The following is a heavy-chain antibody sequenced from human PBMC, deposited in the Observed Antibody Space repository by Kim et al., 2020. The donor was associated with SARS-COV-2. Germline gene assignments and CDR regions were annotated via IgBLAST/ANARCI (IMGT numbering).Heavy chain of an antibody. CDR1: GDSITTPYY. CDR2: IYHSGNT. Sequence: SETLSLTCTVSGDSITTPYYWSWLRQPPGKGLEWIGYIYHSGNTHYNQSLVSRATISVDTSKNQFFLNLTSVTAADTAIYYCARDFGRMSHFEYWGQGILVTVSS. V-gene: IGHV4-31*03. J-gene: IGHJ4*02. D-gene: IGHD3-10*01. CDR3: ARDFGRMSHFEY.